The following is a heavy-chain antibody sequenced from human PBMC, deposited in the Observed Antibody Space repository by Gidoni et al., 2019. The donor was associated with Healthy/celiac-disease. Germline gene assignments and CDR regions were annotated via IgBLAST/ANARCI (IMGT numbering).Heavy chain of an antibody. V-gene: IGHV4-34*01. D-gene: IGHD3-3*01. CDR3: ARYVRFLAYFDY. Sequence: QVQLQQWGAGLLKPSETLSLTCAVYGWSFSGYYWSWIRQPPGKGLEWIGEINHSGSTNYNPSLKSRVTISVDTSKNQFSLKLSSVTAADTAVYYCARYVRFLAYFDYWGQGTLVTVSS. J-gene: IGHJ4*02. CDR2: INHSGST. CDR1: GWSFSGYY.